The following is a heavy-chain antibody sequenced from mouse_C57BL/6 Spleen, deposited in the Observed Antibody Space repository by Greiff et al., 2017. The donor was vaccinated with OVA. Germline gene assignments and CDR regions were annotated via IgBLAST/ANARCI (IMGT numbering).Heavy chain of an antibody. Sequence: EVQLKESGGDLVKPGGSLKLSCAASGFTFSSYGMSWVRQTPDKRLEWVATISSGGSYTYYPDSVKGRFTISRDNAKNTLYLQMSSLKSEDTAMYYCAPGMDYWGQGTSVTVSS. D-gene: IGHD4-1*01. CDR1: GFTFSSYG. J-gene: IGHJ4*01. CDR3: APGMDY. CDR2: ISSGGSYT. V-gene: IGHV5-6*01.